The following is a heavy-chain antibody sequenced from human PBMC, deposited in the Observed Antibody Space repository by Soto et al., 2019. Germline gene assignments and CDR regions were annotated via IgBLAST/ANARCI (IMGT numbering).Heavy chain of an antibody. D-gene: IGHD3-10*01. CDR2: IYYSGST. Sequence: SETLSLTCTVSGGSISSGDYYWSWLRQRPGKGLEWIGYIYYSGSTYYNPSLKSRVTISVDTSKNQFSLKLSSVTAADTAVYYCARDLYGQVGMDVWGQGTTVTVSS. CDR1: GGSISSGDYY. V-gene: IGHV4-30-4*01. J-gene: IGHJ6*02. CDR3: ARDLYGQVGMDV.